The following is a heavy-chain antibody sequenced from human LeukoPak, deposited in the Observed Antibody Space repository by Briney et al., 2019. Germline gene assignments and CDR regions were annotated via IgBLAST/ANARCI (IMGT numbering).Heavy chain of an antibody. CDR2: ISGGGGST. D-gene: IGHD1-14*01. V-gene: IGHV3-23*01. CDR1: EFTFSNYA. Sequence: GGSLRLSCAASEFTFSNYAMNCVRHAPGRGLEGVSGISGGGGSTYYADSVKGRFTISRDNSKNTLYLQMDSLRAEDTALYYCAKGSGINHYHWIDPWGQGTLVTVSS. J-gene: IGHJ5*02. CDR3: AKGSGINHYHWIDP.